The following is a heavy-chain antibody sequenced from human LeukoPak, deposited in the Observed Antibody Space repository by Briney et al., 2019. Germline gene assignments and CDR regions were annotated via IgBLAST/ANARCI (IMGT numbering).Heavy chain of an antibody. D-gene: IGHD3-16*01. Sequence: PGGSLRLSCAASGFTFSSYEMNWVRQAPGKGLEWVSYISSSGSTIYYADSVKGRFTISRDNAKNSLYLQMNSLRAEDTALYYCAKDISFPLGHAFDIWGQGTMVTVSS. CDR2: ISSSGSTI. CDR3: AKDISFPLGHAFDI. CDR1: GFTFSSYE. J-gene: IGHJ3*02. V-gene: IGHV3-48*03.